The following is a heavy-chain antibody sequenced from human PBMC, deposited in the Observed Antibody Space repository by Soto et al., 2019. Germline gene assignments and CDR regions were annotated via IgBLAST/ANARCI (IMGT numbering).Heavy chain of an antibody. CDR1: GGSISSTIHY. Sequence: SETLSLTCSVSGGSISSTIHYWGWIRQPPGKGLEWIGSIYYNGSAFYNPSLKSRVTISVDTSKTQFSLKLRSVTAADTAVYYCARTARGSGGSCYGMDVWGQGTTVTVSS. J-gene: IGHJ6*02. CDR3: ARTARGSGGSCYGMDV. V-gene: IGHV4-39*01. D-gene: IGHD2-15*01. CDR2: IYYNGSA.